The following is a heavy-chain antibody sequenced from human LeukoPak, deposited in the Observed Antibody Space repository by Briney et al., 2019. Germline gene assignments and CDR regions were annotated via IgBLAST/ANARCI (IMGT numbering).Heavy chain of an antibody. CDR2: ISADNGNT. Sequence: ASVKVSCKASGYTFTNYGISWVRQAPGQGLEWMGWISADNGNTKYAQKFQGRVTMTTDTSTSTAYMGLRSLRSDDTAVYYCARGCQYQLLIFLYYYMDVWGKGTTVTISS. V-gene: IGHV1-18*01. CDR3: ARGCQYQLLIFLYYYMDV. J-gene: IGHJ6*03. CDR1: GYTFTNYG. D-gene: IGHD2-2*01.